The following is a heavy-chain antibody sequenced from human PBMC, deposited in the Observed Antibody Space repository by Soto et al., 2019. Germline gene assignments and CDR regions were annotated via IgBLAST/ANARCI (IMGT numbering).Heavy chain of an antibody. D-gene: IGHD3-22*01. CDR1: GGTFSSYA. Sequence: QVQLVQSGAEVKKPGSSVKVSCKASGGTFSSYAISWVRQAPGQGLEWMGGIIPIFGTANYAQKFQGRVTITADKPTSTAYMELSSLRSEDTAVYYCARDPGLLGYYDSSGLDAFDILVQGTMVTVSS. CDR3: ARDPGLLGYYDSSGLDAFDI. J-gene: IGHJ3*02. CDR2: IIPIFGTA. V-gene: IGHV1-69*06.